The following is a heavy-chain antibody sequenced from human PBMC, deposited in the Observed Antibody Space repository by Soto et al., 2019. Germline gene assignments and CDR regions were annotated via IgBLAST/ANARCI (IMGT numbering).Heavy chain of an antibody. CDR1: GFTVGSYY. J-gene: IGHJ6*04. Sequence: EVQLVESGGGLVQPGGSLKLSCAVSGFTVGSYYMSWVRQAPGKGLEWVSVIYSVGNTHYADSVKGRFTISRDNSNNTLDLQMNSLRAEDTAVYYCAKNWDFWGKGTTVTVSS. D-gene: IGHD1-26*01. V-gene: IGHV3-66*01. CDR2: IYSVGNT. CDR3: AKNWDF.